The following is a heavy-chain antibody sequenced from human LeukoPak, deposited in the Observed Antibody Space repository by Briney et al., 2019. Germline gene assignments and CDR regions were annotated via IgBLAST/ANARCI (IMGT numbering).Heavy chain of an antibody. J-gene: IGHJ4*02. Sequence: PSETLSLTCTVSGGSISSSSYYWGWIRQPPGKGLEWIGSIYYSGTTYYNPSLKSRVTISVDTSENQFSLKLSSVTAADTAVYYCARRELSSSSRFFDYWGQGTLVTVSS. V-gene: IGHV4-39*01. CDR2: IYYSGTT. CDR1: GGSISSSSYY. D-gene: IGHD6-6*01. CDR3: ARRELSSSSRFFDY.